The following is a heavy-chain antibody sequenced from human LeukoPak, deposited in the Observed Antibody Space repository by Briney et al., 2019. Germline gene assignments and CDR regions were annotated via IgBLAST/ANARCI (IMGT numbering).Heavy chain of an antibody. CDR3: AEASKATAAGSPGYYYYYYMDV. D-gene: IGHD6-13*01. CDR1: GFTFDDYA. CDR2: ISWNSGSI. Sequence: GRSLRLSCAASGFTFDDYAMHWVRQAPGKGLEWVSGISWNSGSIGYADSVKGRFTISRDNAKNSLYLQMNSLRAEDTALYYCAEASKATAAGSPGYYYYYYMDVWGKGTTVTVSS. V-gene: IGHV3-9*01. J-gene: IGHJ6*03.